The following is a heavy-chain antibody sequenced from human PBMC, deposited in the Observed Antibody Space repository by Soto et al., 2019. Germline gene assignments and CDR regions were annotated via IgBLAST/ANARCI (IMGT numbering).Heavy chain of an antibody. Sequence: PSETLSLTCTVSGGSISSGGYYWNWIRQHPGKGLEWIGYIYYIGSTYYNPSLKSRVTISLDTSKNQFSLKLSSVTAADTAVYYCASQHYYDSSGYYVVYWGQGTLVTVSS. V-gene: IGHV4-31*03. CDR2: IYYIGST. CDR1: GGSISSGGYY. J-gene: IGHJ4*02. D-gene: IGHD3-22*01. CDR3: ASQHYYDSSGYYVVY.